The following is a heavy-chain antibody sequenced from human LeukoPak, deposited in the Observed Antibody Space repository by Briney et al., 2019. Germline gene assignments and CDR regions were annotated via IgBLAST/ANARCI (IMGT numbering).Heavy chain of an antibody. V-gene: IGHV3-48*03. CDR1: GFTFSSYE. CDR3: ARGGTGATKRYYFYGMDV. CDR2: ISCSGSTI. Sequence: GGSLRLSCAASGFTFSSYEMNWVRQAPGKGLEWVSYISCSGSTIYYADSVKGRFTISRDNAKNSLYLQMNSLRAEDTALYYCARGGTGATKRYYFYGMDVWGQGTTVTVSS. J-gene: IGHJ6*02. D-gene: IGHD1-26*01.